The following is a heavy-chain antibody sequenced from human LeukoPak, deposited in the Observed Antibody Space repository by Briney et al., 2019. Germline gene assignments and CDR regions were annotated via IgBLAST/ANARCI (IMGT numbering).Heavy chain of an antibody. Sequence: ASVKVSCKVSGYTLTELSMHWVRQAPGKGLEWMGGFDPEDGETIYAQKFQGRVTMTRDTSTSTVYMELSSLRSEDTAVYYCARGHSSGYYRYWGQGTLVTVSS. J-gene: IGHJ4*02. CDR2: FDPEDGET. V-gene: IGHV1-24*01. CDR3: ARGHSSGYYRY. D-gene: IGHD3-22*01. CDR1: GYTLTELS.